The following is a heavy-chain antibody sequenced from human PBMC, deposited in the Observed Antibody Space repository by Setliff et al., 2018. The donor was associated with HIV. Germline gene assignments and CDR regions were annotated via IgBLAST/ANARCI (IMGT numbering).Heavy chain of an antibody. CDR2: IDSNNGNR. D-gene: IGHD1-26*01. V-gene: IGHV1-18*01. CDR3: ARILVGVDDAFDI. Sequence: ASVKVSCKASGYSLSTHAISWVRQAPGQGLEWMGWIDSNNGNRNFAQKFRGRVTMTTDISTNTAYMEVRSLRSDDTAVYYCARILVGVDDAFDIWGQGTMVTVSS. CDR1: GYSLSTHA. J-gene: IGHJ3*02.